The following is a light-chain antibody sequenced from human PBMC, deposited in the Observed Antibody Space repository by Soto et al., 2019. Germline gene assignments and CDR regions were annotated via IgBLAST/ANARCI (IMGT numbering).Light chain of an antibody. CDR2: DVS. V-gene: IGLV2-14*03. Sequence: QSVLTQPASVSGSPGQALTISCTGTSSDVGGSNYVSWYQHHPGKAPKLMIYDVSNRPSGGSNRLSGSKSGNTASLTISGLQAEDEADYYCGSYSSSSTLYVFGTGTKVTVL. J-gene: IGLJ1*01. CDR1: SSDVGGSNY. CDR3: GSYSSSSTLYV.